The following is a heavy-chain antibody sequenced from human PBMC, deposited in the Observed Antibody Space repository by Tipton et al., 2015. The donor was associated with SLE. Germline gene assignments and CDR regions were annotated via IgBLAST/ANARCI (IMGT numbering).Heavy chain of an antibody. Sequence: SLRLSCAASGYPVPTLAMHWVRQDPGKGLEWVAVTSYDETVKYFADSVKGRFTISRDESKNTMYLQMNSLRAEDTAVYYCTDHEAFDIWGQGTSVTVSS. CDR2: TSYDETVK. CDR1: GYPVPTLA. CDR3: TDHEAFDI. J-gene: IGHJ3*02. V-gene: IGHV3-30*04.